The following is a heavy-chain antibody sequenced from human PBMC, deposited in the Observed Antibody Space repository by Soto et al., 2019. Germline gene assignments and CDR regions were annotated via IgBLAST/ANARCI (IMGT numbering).Heavy chain of an antibody. D-gene: IGHD5-18*01. CDR2: ISSSSSYI. Sequence: GGSLRLSCAASGFTFSSYNMNWVRQAPGKGLEWVSSISSSSSYIYYADSVKGRFTISRDNAKNSLYLQMNSLRAEDTAVYYCARDYSSYGPFDYWGQGTLVTV. V-gene: IGHV3-21*01. J-gene: IGHJ4*02. CDR3: ARDYSSYGPFDY. CDR1: GFTFSSYN.